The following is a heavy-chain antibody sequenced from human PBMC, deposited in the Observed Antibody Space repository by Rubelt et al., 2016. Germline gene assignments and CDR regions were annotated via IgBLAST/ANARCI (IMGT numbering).Heavy chain of an antibody. Sequence: QVQLQQWGAGLLKPSETLSLTCAVYGGSFSGYYWSWIRQPPGKGLEWIGEINHSGSTNYNPSLKSRFTISSATCKNRVALKLSAVTAADTVVYYCARTVPHDYVWGSQVDYWGQGTLVTVSS. CDR3: ARTVPHDYVWGSQVDY. CDR1: GGSFSGYY. J-gene: IGHJ4*02. D-gene: IGHD3-16*01. V-gene: IGHV4-34*01. CDR2: INHSGST.